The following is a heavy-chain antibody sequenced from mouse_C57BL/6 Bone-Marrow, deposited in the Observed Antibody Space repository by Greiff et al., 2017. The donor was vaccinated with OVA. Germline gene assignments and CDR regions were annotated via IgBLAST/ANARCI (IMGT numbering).Heavy chain of an antibody. D-gene: IGHD1-1*01. V-gene: IGHV1-19*01. J-gene: IGHJ2*01. CDR2: INPYNGGT. CDR1: GYTFTDYY. Sequence: VQLQQSGPVLVKPGASVKMSCKASGYTFTDYYMNWVKQSHGKSLEWIGVINPYNGGTSYNQKFKGKATLTVDKSSSTAYMELNSLTSEDSAVYYCARSVHYYGSSPLGYWGQGTTLTVSS. CDR3: ARSVHYYGSSPLGY.